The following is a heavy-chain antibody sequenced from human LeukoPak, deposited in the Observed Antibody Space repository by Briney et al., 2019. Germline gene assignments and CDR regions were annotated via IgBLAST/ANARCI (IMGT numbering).Heavy chain of an antibody. J-gene: IGHJ4*02. Sequence: SETLSLTCAAYGGSFSGYYWSWIRQPPGKGLEWIGEINHSGSTNYNPSLKSRVTISVDTSKNQFSLKLSSVTAADTAVYYCASRVEMATITFSDNWGQGTLVTVSS. V-gene: IGHV4-34*01. CDR2: INHSGST. CDR1: GGSFSGYY. CDR3: ASRVEMATITFSDN. D-gene: IGHD5-24*01.